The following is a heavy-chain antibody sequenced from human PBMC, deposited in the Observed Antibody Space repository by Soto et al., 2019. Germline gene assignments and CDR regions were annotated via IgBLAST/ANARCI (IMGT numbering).Heavy chain of an antibody. J-gene: IGHJ5*02. V-gene: IGHV2-5*02. CDR2: IYWDGDK. Sequence: QINLIESGPTLVNPTQTLTLTCTFSGFSLSTSGAAVGWVRQPPGRALEWIALIYWDGDKRYNASLGNRLTITKDTSMNQVVLTLTNVDPADTATYYCAHRATMTIFGLIIDNGIWFDPWGQGPRVIVSS. D-gene: IGHD3-3*01. CDR1: GFSLSTSGAA. CDR3: AHRATMTIFGLIIDNGIWFDP.